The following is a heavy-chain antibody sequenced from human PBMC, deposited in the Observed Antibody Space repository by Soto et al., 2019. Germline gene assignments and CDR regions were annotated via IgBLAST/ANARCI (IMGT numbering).Heavy chain of an antibody. CDR1: GYAFTGCY. J-gene: IGHJ5*02. Sequence: ASVKFSCKASGYAFTGCYMHWVRQAPGQGLEWMGWINPNSGGTNYAQKFQGWVTMTRDTSISTAYMELSRLRSDDTAVYYCARDKRGYYDSSGYYYSNWFDPWGQGTLVTVSS. V-gene: IGHV1-2*04. D-gene: IGHD3-22*01. CDR2: INPNSGGT. CDR3: ARDKRGYYDSSGYYYSNWFDP.